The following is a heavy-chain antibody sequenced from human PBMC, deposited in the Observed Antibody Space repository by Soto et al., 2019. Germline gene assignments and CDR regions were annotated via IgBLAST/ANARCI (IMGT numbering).Heavy chain of an antibody. CDR2: ISGSGGST. CDR1: GFTFSSYA. D-gene: IGHD3-16*01. J-gene: IGHJ4*02. V-gene: IGHV3-23*01. CDR3: AKSAGVWGAYYSDS. Sequence: EVQLLESGGGLVQPGGSLRLSCAASGFTFSSYAMSWVRQAPGKGLEWVSAISGSGGSTYYADSVKGRFTISRDNSKNTVYLQMNSLRAEDTAVYHCAKSAGVWGAYYSDSWGQGTQVTVSS.